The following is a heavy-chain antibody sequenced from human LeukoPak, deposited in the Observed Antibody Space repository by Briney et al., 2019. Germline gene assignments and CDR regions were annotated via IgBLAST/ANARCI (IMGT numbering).Heavy chain of an antibody. CDR3: ARELSRDGYSS. D-gene: IGHD4-4*01. Sequence: GGSLRLSCAASGFTFSSSSMNWVRQAPGKGLEWVSSISSSSSYIYYADSVKGRFTISRDNAKTSLYLQMNSLRAEDTAVYYCARELSRDGYSSWGQGTLVTVSS. J-gene: IGHJ5*02. CDR1: GFTFSSSS. CDR2: ISSSSSYI. V-gene: IGHV3-21*01.